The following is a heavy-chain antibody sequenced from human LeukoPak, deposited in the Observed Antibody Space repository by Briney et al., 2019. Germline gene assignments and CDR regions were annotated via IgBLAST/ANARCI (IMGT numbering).Heavy chain of an antibody. CDR2: ISGDAGRT. J-gene: IGHJ4*02. V-gene: IGHV3-23*01. CDR3: AKDSYDNSI. D-gene: IGHD3-10*01. CDR1: GFTFSSYG. Sequence: GGSLRLSCAASGFTFSSYGMNWVRQAPGKGLEWVSGISGDAGRTYYADSVKGRFTISRDNSKNTLYLHVNSLRPEDTAVYYCAKDSYDNSIWGQGTLVSVSS.